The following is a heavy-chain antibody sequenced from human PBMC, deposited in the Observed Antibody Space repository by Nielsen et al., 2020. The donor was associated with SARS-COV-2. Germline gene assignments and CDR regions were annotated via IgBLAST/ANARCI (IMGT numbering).Heavy chain of an antibody. Sequence: VRQMPGNWLAWVANIKQDGSEKYYVDSVKGRFTISRDNAKNSLYLQMNSLRAEDTAVYYCARDQYYYGSGRPPLDVWGQGTTVTVSS. J-gene: IGHJ6*02. V-gene: IGHV3-7*03. CDR3: ARDQYYYGSGRPPLDV. CDR2: IKQDGSEK. D-gene: IGHD3-10*01.